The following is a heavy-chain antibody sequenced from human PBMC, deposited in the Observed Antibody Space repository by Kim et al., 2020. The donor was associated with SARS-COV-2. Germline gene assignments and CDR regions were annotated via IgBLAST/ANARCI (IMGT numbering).Heavy chain of an antibody. CDR2: IYYSGST. D-gene: IGHD3-10*01. J-gene: IGHJ3*02. CDR3: ARHEVSVRGVLYAFDI. Sequence: SETLSLTCTVSGGSISSSSYYWGWIRQPPGKGLEWIGSIYYSGSTYYNPSLKSRVTISVDTSKNQFSLKLSSVTAADTAVYYCARHEVSVRGVLYAFDIWGQGTMVTVSS. V-gene: IGHV4-39*01. CDR1: GGSISSSSYY.